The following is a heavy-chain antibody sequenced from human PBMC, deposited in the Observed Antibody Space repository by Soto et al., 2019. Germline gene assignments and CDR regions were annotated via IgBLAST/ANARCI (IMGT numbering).Heavy chain of an antibody. Sequence: SETLSLTCTVSGGSISSSGYYWGWIRQPPGKGLEWIGSIYYSGSTYYNPSLKSRVTISVDTSKNQFSLKLSSVTAADTAVYYCARHGSGKSIAARYEVYWGQGTLVTVSS. CDR3: ARHGSGKSIAARYEVY. D-gene: IGHD6-6*01. J-gene: IGHJ4*02. V-gene: IGHV4-39*01. CDR2: IYYSGST. CDR1: GGSISSSGYY.